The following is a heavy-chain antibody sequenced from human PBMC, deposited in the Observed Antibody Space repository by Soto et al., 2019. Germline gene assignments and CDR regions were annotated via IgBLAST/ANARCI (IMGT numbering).Heavy chain of an antibody. CDR1: GCTFSSYT. Sequence: QVQLVQSGAEVKKPGSSVKVSCKASGCTFSSYTISWVRQAPGQGLEWMGRIIPILGIANYAQKFQGRVMITADTATRTAYMGQSSLRSEDTAVYYCARGGCSSTSCYHFWYFDLWGRGTLVTVSS. V-gene: IGHV1-69*02. D-gene: IGHD2-2*01. CDR3: ARGGCSSTSCYHFWYFDL. J-gene: IGHJ2*01. CDR2: IIPILGIA.